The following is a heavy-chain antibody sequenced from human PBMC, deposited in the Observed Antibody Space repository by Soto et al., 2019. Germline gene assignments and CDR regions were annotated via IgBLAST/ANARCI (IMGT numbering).Heavy chain of an antibody. CDR1: GGSISRDGNY. CDR2: IYYYGTT. D-gene: IGHD2-21*01. Sequence: QLQLQESGPGLVRPSQTLSLTCTVSGGSISRDGNYWSWIRQHPGRCLEWIGYIYYYGTTYYNPSLSSRLGISFDTSDTYFFLQLASGTAEDTAIYSGTRTAYDLCPAYFFDYWCKGTLVTVSS. V-gene: IGHV4-31*03. J-gene: IGHJ4*02. CDR3: TRTAYDLCPAYFFDY.